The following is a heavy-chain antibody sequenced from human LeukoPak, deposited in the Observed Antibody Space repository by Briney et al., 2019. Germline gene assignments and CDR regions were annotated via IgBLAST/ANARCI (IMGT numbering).Heavy chain of an antibody. CDR1: GGSISSSSYY. CDR3: ARYYGSGSYSPWFDP. D-gene: IGHD3-10*01. J-gene: IGHJ5*02. CDR2: IYYSGST. Sequence: SETRSLTCTVSGGSISSSSYYWGWIRQPPGKGXXXXXSIYYSGSTYYNPSLKSRVTISVDTSKNQFSLKLSSVTAADTAVYYCARYYGSGSYSPWFDPWGQGTLVTVSS. V-gene: IGHV4-39*01.